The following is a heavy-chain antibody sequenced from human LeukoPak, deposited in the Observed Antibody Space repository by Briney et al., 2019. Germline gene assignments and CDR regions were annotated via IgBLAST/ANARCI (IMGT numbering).Heavy chain of an antibody. Sequence: ASVKASCKASGYTFTGSYMHWVRQAPGQGLEWMGWINPDSGVTKYAQNFQGRVTMTRDTSISTASMEMRSLKSDDTAVYYCARDFGSSSAWYEFDYWGQGTLVTVSS. V-gene: IGHV1-2*02. CDR2: INPDSGVT. CDR1: GYTFTGSY. CDR3: ARDFGSSSAWYEFDY. D-gene: IGHD6-19*01. J-gene: IGHJ4*02.